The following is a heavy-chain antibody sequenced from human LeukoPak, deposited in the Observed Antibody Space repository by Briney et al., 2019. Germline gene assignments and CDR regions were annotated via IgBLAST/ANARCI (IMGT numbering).Heavy chain of an antibody. V-gene: IGHV4-39*01. CDR1: GGSISSSSYY. CDR2: IYYSGST. J-gene: IGHJ5*02. D-gene: IGHD6-13*01. CDR3: ASLHPRIAAAGKSSVVKWFDP. Sequence: PSETLSLTCTVSGGSISSSSYYWGWIRQPPWKGLEWIGSIYYSGSTYYNPSLKSRVTISVDTSKNQFSLKLSSVTAADTAVYYCASLHPRIAAAGKSSVVKWFDPWGQGTLVTVSS.